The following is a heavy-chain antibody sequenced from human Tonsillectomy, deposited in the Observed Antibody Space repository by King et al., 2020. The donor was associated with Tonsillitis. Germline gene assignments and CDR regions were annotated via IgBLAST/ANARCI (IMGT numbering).Heavy chain of an antibody. CDR1: GGSISSGPYY. CDR3: ARTGDASGPLGFDL. V-gene: IGHV4-31*03. Sequence: VQLQESGPGLVKPSQTLSLTCTVSGGSISSGPYYWPWIRQYPGKGLEWIGYIYHSGSTYFNPSLKSRLTISLNTAKNQFSLKVTSVTAADTALYYCARTGDASGPLGFDLWGQGTMVTVSS. J-gene: IGHJ3*01. CDR2: IYHSGST. D-gene: IGHD5-12*01.